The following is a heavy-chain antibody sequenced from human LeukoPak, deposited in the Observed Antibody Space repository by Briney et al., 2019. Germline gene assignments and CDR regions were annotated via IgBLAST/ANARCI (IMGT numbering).Heavy chain of an antibody. Sequence: PGGSLRLSCAASRFTFSSYAMSWVRQAPGKGLEWVSAISGSGGSTYYADSVKGRFTISRDNSKNTLYLQMNSLRAEDTAVYYCAKDPFYYYDSSGYYPSPGYMDVWGKGTTVTISS. CDR1: RFTFSSYA. CDR2: ISGSGGST. V-gene: IGHV3-23*01. J-gene: IGHJ6*04. D-gene: IGHD3-22*01. CDR3: AKDPFYYYDSSGYYPSPGYMDV.